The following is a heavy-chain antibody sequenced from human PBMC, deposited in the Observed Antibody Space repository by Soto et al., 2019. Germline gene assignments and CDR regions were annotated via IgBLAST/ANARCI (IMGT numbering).Heavy chain of an antibody. Sequence: EVQLLESGGGLVQPGGSLRLSCAASGFTFSSYAMSWVRQAPGKGLEWVSAISGSGGSTYYADSVKVRFTISRDNSKNSLYLQMNSLRAEDTAVYYCTWTYYDFWSGYYGYYMDVWGKGTTVTVSS. CDR3: TWTYYDFWSGYYGYYMDV. D-gene: IGHD3-3*01. CDR2: ISGSGGST. CDR1: GFTFSSYA. J-gene: IGHJ6*03. V-gene: IGHV3-23*01.